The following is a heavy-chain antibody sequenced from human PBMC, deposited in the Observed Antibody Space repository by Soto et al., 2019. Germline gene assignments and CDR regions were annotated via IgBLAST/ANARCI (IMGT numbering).Heavy chain of an antibody. V-gene: IGHV4-31*03. D-gene: IGHD3-10*01. CDR3: ARGIYYYGSGSYYNVDPFDY. CDR1: GGSISSGGYY. Sequence: LSLTCTVSGGSISSGGYYWSWIRQHPGKGLEWIGYIYYSGSTYYNPSLKSRVTISVDTSKNQFSLKLSSVTAADTAVYYCARGIYYYGSGSYYNVDPFDYWGQGTLVTVSS. CDR2: IYYSGST. J-gene: IGHJ4*02.